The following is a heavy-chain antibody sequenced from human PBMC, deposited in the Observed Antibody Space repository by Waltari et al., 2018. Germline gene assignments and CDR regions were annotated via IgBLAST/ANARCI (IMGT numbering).Heavy chain of an antibody. CDR1: GFTFSSYS. CDR2: ISTSSSNR. CDR3: ARGVAITETPWFGY. D-gene: IGHD5-12*01. Sequence: EVQLVESGGGLVKPGGSLRLSCAASGFTFSSYSMNWVRQAPGKGLEWGSYISTSSSNRYYADSVKGRFTISRDNAKNSLYLQLNTLRAEDTAIYYCARGVAITETPWFGYWGQGTLVSVSS. J-gene: IGHJ4*02. V-gene: IGHV3-21*02.